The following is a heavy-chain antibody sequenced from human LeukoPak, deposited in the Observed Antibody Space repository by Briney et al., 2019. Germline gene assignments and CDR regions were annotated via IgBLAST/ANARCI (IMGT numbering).Heavy chain of an antibody. CDR1: GFNYDVHA. CDR3: AKRSGSPHNFDY. V-gene: IGHV3-43*02. D-gene: IGHD1-14*01. CDR2: ISGDGGTA. Sequence: GGSLRLSCAASGFNYDVHAMNWVRQAPGKPLEWVSLISGDGGTALYADSVKGRFTISRDNSRSSLYLQMQSLATEDTALYYCAKRSGSPHNFDYWGRGTLVTVSS. J-gene: IGHJ4*02.